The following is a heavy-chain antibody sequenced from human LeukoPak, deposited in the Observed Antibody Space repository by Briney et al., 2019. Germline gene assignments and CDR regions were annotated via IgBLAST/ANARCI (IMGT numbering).Heavy chain of an antibody. Sequence: SVKVSCEASGGTFSSYAISWVRQAPGQGLEWMGRIIPILGIANYAQKFQGRVTITADKSTSTAYMELSSLRSEDTAVYYCARGVGIQLWLYNPWGQGTLVTVSS. D-gene: IGHD5-18*01. CDR2: IIPILGIA. CDR3: ARGVGIQLWLYNP. CDR1: GGTFSSYA. V-gene: IGHV1-69*04. J-gene: IGHJ5*02.